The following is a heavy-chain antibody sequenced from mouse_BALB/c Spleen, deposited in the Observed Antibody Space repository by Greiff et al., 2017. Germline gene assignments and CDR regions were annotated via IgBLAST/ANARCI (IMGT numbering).Heavy chain of an antibody. J-gene: IGHJ4*01. D-gene: IGHD1-1*01. V-gene: IGHV5-12-2*01. Sequence: EVQLVESGGGLVQPGGSLKLSCAASGFTFSSYTMSWVRQTPEKRLEWVAYISNGGGSTYYPDTVKGRFTISRDNAKNTLYLPMSSLKSEDTAMYYCARHYYGRRKAMDYWGQGTSVTVSS. CDR3: ARHYYGRRKAMDY. CDR2: ISNGGGST. CDR1: GFTFSSYT.